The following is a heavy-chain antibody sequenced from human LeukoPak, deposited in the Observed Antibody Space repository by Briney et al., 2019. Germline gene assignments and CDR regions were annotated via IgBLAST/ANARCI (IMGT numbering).Heavy chain of an antibody. D-gene: IGHD3-3*01. CDR3: ARDLGYYDFWSGYYTGSGTNWYFDL. V-gene: IGHV4-4*07. CDR2: IYTSGST. Sequence: SETLSLTCTVSGGSISSYYWSWIRQPAGKGLEWIGRIYTSGSTNYNPSLKSRVTISVDKSKNQFSLKLSSVTAADTAVYYCARDLGYYDFWSGYYTGSGTNWYFDLWGRGTLVTASS. CDR1: GGSISSYY. J-gene: IGHJ2*01.